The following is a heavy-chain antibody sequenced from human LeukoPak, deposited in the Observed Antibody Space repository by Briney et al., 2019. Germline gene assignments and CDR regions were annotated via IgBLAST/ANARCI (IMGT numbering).Heavy chain of an antibody. D-gene: IGHD3-10*01. J-gene: IGHJ4*02. CDR3: AKCMRFGELYLDY. Sequence: GGSLRLSCAASGFTFNIYNMNWVRQAPGKGLEWVAYISSTGGTTFYADSVKGRFTISRDNSKNTLYLQMNSLRAEDTAVYYCAKCMRFGELYLDYWGQGTLVTVSS. V-gene: IGHV3-48*01. CDR2: ISSTGGTT. CDR1: GFTFNIYN.